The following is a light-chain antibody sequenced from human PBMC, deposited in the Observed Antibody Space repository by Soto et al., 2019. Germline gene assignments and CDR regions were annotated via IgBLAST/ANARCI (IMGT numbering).Light chain of an antibody. J-gene: IGKJ4*01. CDR2: AAS. V-gene: IGKV1-39*01. Sequence: DIQMTQSPSSLYASVGDRVTLTCRASQTIRNSLNWYQQKPGKAPNLLIYAASSLHSGVPSRFSGSGSGTDFTLTISSLQPEDFATYSCQQTYRTPLTFGGGTKVDIK. CDR1: QTIRNS. CDR3: QQTYRTPLT.